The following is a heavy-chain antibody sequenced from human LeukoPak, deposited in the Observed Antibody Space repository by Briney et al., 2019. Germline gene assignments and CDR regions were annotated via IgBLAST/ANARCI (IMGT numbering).Heavy chain of an antibody. CDR2: ISYDGSNK. V-gene: IGHV3-30*18. Sequence: PGGSLRLSCAASGFTFSSYGMHWVRQAPGKGLEWVAVISYDGSNKYYADSVKGRFTISRDNSKNTLYLQMNSLRAEDTAVYYCAKAGNIAPDYWGQGTLVTVSS. CDR3: AKAGNIAPDY. J-gene: IGHJ4*02. D-gene: IGHD6-13*01. CDR1: GFTFSSYG.